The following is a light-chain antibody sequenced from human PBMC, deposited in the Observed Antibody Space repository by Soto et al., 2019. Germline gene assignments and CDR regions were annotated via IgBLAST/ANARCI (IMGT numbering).Light chain of an antibody. V-gene: IGKV1-5*01. CDR3: QQYGLQGT. Sequence: DVQMTQSPSTLSASVGDRVTITCRASQTIRNYLAWYQQKPGKAPDLLIYDASSLENEVPSRFSGSGFGTEFTLTISSLQPDDSATYYCQQYGLQGTFGQATKVDIK. CDR1: QTIRNY. J-gene: IGKJ1*01. CDR2: DAS.